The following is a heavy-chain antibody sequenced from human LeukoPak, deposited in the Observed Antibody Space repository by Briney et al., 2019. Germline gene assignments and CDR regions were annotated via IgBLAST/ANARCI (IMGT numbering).Heavy chain of an antibody. CDR2: IRDVGSNK. D-gene: IGHD3-22*01. CDR3: ARVYYYDSSGYLNPFDY. Sequence: GGSLRLSCAASGFTFSSYGMHWVRQAPGRGLEWVAFIRDVGSNKYYADSVKGRFTISRDNSKNTLYLQMNSLRAEDTAVYYCARVYYYDSSGYLNPFDYWGQGTLVTVSS. J-gene: IGHJ4*02. CDR1: GFTFSSYG. V-gene: IGHV3-30*02.